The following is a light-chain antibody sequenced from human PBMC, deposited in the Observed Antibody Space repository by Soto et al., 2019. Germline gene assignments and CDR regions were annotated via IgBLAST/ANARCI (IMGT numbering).Light chain of an antibody. J-gene: IGKJ4*01. CDR3: QQFYNTPLT. CDR1: QTVFYSSDNKNY. V-gene: IGKV4-1*01. CDR2: WAS. Sequence: DIVMTQSPDSLAVSLGERVTINCKSSQTVFYSSDNKNYLAWYQQKPGQPPKLLIYWASTRESGVPDRFSGSGSGTDFTLTISSLQAEDVAVYYCQQFYNTPLTFGGGTKVEIK.